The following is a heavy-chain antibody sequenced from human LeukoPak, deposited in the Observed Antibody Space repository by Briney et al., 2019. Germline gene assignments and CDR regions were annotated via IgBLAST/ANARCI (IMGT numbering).Heavy chain of an antibody. D-gene: IGHD6-13*01. CDR3: AKVPERIAAAGPNLYFDC. J-gene: IGHJ4*02. V-gene: IGHV3-30*02. CDR2: IRYDGSDE. CDR1: GFTFRSYG. Sequence: GGSLRLSCAASGFTFRSYGMHWVRQAPGKGLEWVAFIRYDGSDEHYADSVKGRFTISRDNFKNTLYLQMNSLRVEGTAVYHCAKVPERIAAAGPNLYFDCWGQGTLVTVSS.